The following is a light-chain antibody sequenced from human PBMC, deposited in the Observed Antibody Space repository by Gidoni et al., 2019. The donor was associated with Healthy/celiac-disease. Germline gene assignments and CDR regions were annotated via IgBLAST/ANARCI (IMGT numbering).Light chain of an antibody. V-gene: IGKV3-11*01. J-gene: IGKJ4*01. Sequence: EIVLTQSPATLSLSPGERATLSCRASQSVSNSLAWYQHKPGQAPRLLIYDASNRATGIPARFSGSGSGTDFTLTISSLEPEDFAVYYCQQRSNWPPLTFXGXTKVXIK. CDR2: DAS. CDR1: QSVSNS. CDR3: QQRSNWPPLT.